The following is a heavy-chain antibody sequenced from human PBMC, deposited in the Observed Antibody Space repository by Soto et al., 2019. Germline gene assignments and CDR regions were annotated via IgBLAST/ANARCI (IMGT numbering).Heavy chain of an antibody. CDR2: IWYDGSNK. CDR1: GFTFSSYG. Sequence: GGSLRLSCAASGFTFSSYGMHWVRQAPGKGLEWVAVIWYDGSNKYYADSVKGRFTISRDNSKNTLYLQMNSLRAEDTAVYYCARDSTPFRYYMVRGTVGGDAFDIWGQGTMVTVSS. V-gene: IGHV3-33*01. CDR3: ARDSTPFRYYMVRGTVGGDAFDI. D-gene: IGHD3-10*01. J-gene: IGHJ3*02.